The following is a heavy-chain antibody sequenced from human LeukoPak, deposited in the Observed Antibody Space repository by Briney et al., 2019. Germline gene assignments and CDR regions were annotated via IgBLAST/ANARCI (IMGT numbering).Heavy chain of an antibody. Sequence: GASVKVSCKASGGTFSSYAISWVRQAPGQGLEWMGGIIPIFGTANYAQKLQGRVTMTTDTSTSTAYMELRSLRSDDTAVYYCARDLPVAARLLYYYYYMDVWGKGTTVTVSS. D-gene: IGHD6-6*01. V-gene: IGHV1-69*05. CDR2: IIPIFGTA. J-gene: IGHJ6*03. CDR3: ARDLPVAARLLYYYYYMDV. CDR1: GGTFSSYA.